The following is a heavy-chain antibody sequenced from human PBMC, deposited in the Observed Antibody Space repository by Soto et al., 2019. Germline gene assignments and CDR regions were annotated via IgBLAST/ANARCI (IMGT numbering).Heavy chain of an antibody. J-gene: IGHJ5*02. Sequence: EVQLVQCGAEVKKAGESLKISCKGSGYSFSNNWVGWVRQMPGKGLEWMGIMHPGDSDTRYSPSFQGQVTISADKSINTAYLQWSSLKPSDSAMYYCARHNRYSSTWFEGWFDPWGQGTLVTVSS. V-gene: IGHV5-51*03. CDR1: GYSFSNNW. CDR3: ARHNRYSSTWFEGWFDP. D-gene: IGHD6-13*01. CDR2: MHPGDSDT.